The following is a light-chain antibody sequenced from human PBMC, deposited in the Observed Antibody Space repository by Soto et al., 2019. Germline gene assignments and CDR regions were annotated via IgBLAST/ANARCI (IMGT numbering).Light chain of an antibody. Sequence: DIQMTQPSSSVSASLGDRVTITCRASQDISIWLAWYQQRPGKAPKLLIYDASNLQSGVPSRFSGTGSGTDFTLTISSLQPEDCATYFGQQTDRFPWTFSQGTKVEV. V-gene: IGKV1-12*01. CDR3: QQTDRFPWT. J-gene: IGKJ1*01. CDR2: DAS. CDR1: QDISIW.